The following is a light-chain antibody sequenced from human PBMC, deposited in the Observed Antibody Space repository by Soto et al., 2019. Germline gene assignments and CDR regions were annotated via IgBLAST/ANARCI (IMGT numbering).Light chain of an antibody. CDR2: RNN. CDR1: SSNIGSNY. J-gene: IGLJ1*01. CDR3: AAWDDSLSVLYV. Sequence: QSVLTQPPSASGTPGQRVTISCSGSSSNIGSNYVYWYHQLPGTAPKLLIYRNNQRPSGVPDRFSGSKSGTSASLAISGLRSEDDADYYCAAWDDSLSVLYVFGTGTKVTVL. V-gene: IGLV1-47*01.